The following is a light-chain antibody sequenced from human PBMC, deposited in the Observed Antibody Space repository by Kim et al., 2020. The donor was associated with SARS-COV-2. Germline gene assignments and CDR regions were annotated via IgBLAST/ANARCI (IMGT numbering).Light chain of an antibody. Sequence: DIQMTQSPSPLSASVGDRVTITCRASQSISTNLNWYQQKSGKAPKLLIYAASSLQGGVPSRFSGSGSGTDFTLTISSLQPEDSATYYCQQSKSTPLPFGGGTKLEI. CDR2: AAS. CDR1: QSISTN. V-gene: IGKV1-39*01. J-gene: IGKJ4*01. CDR3: QQSKSTPLP.